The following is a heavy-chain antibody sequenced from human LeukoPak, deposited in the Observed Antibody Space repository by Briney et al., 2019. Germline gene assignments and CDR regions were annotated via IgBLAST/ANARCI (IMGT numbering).Heavy chain of an antibody. Sequence: PGGSLRLSCAASGFTFSSYAMHWVRQAPGKGLEWVAVISYDGSNKYYADSVKGRLTISRDNSKNTLYLQMNSLRAEDTAVYYCVRDWANIVVVVAATPATWFDPWGQGTLVTVSS. V-gene: IGHV3-30-3*01. CDR1: GFTFSSYA. J-gene: IGHJ5*02. CDR2: ISYDGSNK. D-gene: IGHD2-15*01. CDR3: VRDWANIVVVVAATPATWFDP.